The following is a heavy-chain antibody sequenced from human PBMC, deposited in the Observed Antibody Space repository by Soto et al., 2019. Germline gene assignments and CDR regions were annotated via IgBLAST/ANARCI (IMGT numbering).Heavy chain of an antibody. J-gene: IGHJ4*02. CDR3: AREWSTSGDLDY. Sequence: QVQLVESGGGVVQPGMSLRLSCAASGFTFSSHSIQWVRQAPGKGLEWVAVISYDGNIKYYADSVRGRFTISMDNSKNTLYLQMNSLRPEDTAVYYCAREWSTSGDLDYWGQGTLVIVSS. V-gene: IGHV3-30-3*01. CDR2: ISYDGNIK. D-gene: IGHD3-10*01. CDR1: GFTFSSHS.